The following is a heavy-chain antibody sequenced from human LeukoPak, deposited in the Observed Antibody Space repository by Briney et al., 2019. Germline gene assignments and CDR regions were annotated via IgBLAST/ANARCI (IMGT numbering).Heavy chain of an antibody. J-gene: IGHJ4*02. CDR1: GGSISSYY. CDR3: ARTDSYGYVHDY. CDR2: ISTSGST. V-gene: IGHV4-4*07. D-gene: IGHD5-18*01. Sequence: SETLSLTCTVSGGSISSYYWSWIRQPAGKGLESIGHISTSGSTNYNPSLKSRVTMSVDTSKNQFSLKLSSVTAADTAVYYCARTDSYGYVHDYWGQGTLVTVSS.